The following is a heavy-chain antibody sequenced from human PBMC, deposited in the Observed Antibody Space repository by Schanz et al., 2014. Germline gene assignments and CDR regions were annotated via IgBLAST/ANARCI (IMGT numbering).Heavy chain of an antibody. CDR2: IKSDGSST. V-gene: IGHV3-74*01. Sequence: EVQLLESGGGLVQPGGSLRLSCAASGFTFSSYWMHWVRQVPGKGLVWVSRIKSDGSSTSYADSVKGRFTISRDNAKNTLYLHMNSLRAEDTAVYYYARPALWVRGNCFDPWGQGTLVTVSS. CDR1: GFTFSSYW. J-gene: IGHJ5*02. CDR3: ARPALWVRGNCFDP. D-gene: IGHD1-26*01.